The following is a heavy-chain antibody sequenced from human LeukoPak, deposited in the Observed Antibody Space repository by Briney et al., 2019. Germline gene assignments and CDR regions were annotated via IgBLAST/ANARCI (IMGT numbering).Heavy chain of an antibody. V-gene: IGHV4-59*01. Sequence: SETLSLTCTVSGGSISSYYWSWIRQPPGKGLEWIGYIYYSGSTNYNPSLKSRVTISVDTSKNQFSLKLSSVTAADTAVYYCARVRGSYYRYFDYWGQGTLVTVSS. CDR3: ARVRGSYYRYFDY. D-gene: IGHD1-26*01. CDR2: IYYSGST. CDR1: GGSISSYY. J-gene: IGHJ4*02.